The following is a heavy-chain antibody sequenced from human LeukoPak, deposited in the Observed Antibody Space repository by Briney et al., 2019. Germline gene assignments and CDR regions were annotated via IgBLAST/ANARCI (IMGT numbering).Heavy chain of an antibody. D-gene: IGHD3-9*01. Sequence: SETLSLTCTVSGGTISSYYWSWIRQPPGKEVEWIGYIYYSGSTNYNPSLKSRVTISVDTSKNQFSLKLTSVTAADTAVYYCARFEGYDFLTGYAYYFDYWGQGTLVTVSS. J-gene: IGHJ4*02. CDR2: IYYSGST. V-gene: IGHV4-59*01. CDR1: GGTISSYY. CDR3: ARFEGYDFLTGYAYYFDY.